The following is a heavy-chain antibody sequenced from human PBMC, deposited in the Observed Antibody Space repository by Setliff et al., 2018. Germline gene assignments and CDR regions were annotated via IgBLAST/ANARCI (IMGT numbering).Heavy chain of an antibody. D-gene: IGHD1-1*01. CDR2: IYYRGTT. J-gene: IGHJ4*02. Sequence: PSETLSLTCTVSGDSISSGTYYWSWIRQPPGKGLEWIGRIYYRGTTYYNASLRSRLTISVDTSKNQFSLKLNSVTAPDTAVYYCARTGTYRYFDYWGQGILVTV. CDR1: GDSISSGTYY. V-gene: IGHV4-39*01. CDR3: ARTGTYRYFDY.